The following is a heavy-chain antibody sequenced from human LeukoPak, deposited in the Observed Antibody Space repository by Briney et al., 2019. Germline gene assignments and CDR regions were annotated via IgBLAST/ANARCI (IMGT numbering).Heavy chain of an antibody. J-gene: IGHJ4*02. D-gene: IGHD6-6*01. CDR1: GGSISSGGYY. CDR2: IYYSGST. CDR3: ATRYSSSSIHPVRFDY. V-gene: IGHV4-31*03. Sequence: SETLSLTCTVSGGSISSGGYYWSWIRQHPGKGLEWIGYIYYSGSTYYNPSLKSRVTISVDTSKNKFSLKLTSVTVADTAVYYCATRYSSSSIHPVRFDYWGQGTLVTVSS.